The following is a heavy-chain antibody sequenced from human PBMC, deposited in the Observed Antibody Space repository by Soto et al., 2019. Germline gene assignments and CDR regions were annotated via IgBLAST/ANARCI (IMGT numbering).Heavy chain of an antibody. J-gene: IGHJ6*02. V-gene: IGHV1-69*13. CDR3: ARDFWSGYYGSYGMDG. CDR2: IIPIFGTA. Sequence: SVKVSCKASGGTFSSYAISWVRQAPGQGLEWMGGIIPIFGTANYAQKFQGRVTITAGESTSTAYMELSSLRSEDTAVYYCARDFWSGYYGSYGMDGWAQGTTVTVSS. CDR1: GGTFSSYA. D-gene: IGHD3-3*01.